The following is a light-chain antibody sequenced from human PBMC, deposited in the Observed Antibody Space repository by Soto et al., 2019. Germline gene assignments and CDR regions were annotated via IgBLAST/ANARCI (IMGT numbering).Light chain of an antibody. V-gene: IGLV2-14*01. CDR3: SSYTTSSTVV. CDR1: SNDVGGYNY. CDR2: DVS. Sequence: QSALTQPASVSGSPGQSITISCTGTSNDVGGYNYVSWYQQHPGKAPKLMIYDVSNRPSGVSNRFSGSKSGNTASLTVSGLQAEDEADYYCSSYTTSSTVVIGGGTKLTVL. J-gene: IGLJ2*01.